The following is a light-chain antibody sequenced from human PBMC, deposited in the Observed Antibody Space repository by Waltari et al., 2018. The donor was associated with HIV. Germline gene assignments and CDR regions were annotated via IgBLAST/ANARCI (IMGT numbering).Light chain of an antibody. CDR3: GTWDSSLSTGGV. V-gene: IGLV1-51*01. Sequence: QSVLTQPPSVSAAPGQKVTISCSGSRSNIGNTYVSWYQQLPGTAPKLLIYDNNKRPSGIPDRFSGSKSGTSATLGITGLQTGDEADYYCGTWDSSLSTGGVFGTGTKVTVL. CDR2: DNN. J-gene: IGLJ1*01. CDR1: RSNIGNTY.